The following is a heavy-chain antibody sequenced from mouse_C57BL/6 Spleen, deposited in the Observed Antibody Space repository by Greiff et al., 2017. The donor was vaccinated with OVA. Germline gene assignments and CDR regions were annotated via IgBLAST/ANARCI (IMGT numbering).Heavy chain of an antibody. D-gene: IGHD1-1*01. CDR2: IDPETGGT. CDR3: TVCYYGSSFFGY. Sequence: VQLQQSGAELVRPGASVTLSCKASGYTFTDYEMHWVKQTPVHGLEWIGAIDPETGGTAYNQKFKGKAILTADKSSSTAYMELRSLTSEDSAVCYGTVCYYGSSFFGYWGQGTTLTVSS. V-gene: IGHV1-15*01. J-gene: IGHJ2*01. CDR1: GYTFTDYE.